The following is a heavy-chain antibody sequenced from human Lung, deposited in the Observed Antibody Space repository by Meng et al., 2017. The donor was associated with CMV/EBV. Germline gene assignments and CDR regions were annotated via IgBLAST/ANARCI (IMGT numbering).Heavy chain of an antibody. Sequence: SCAASGFTFRSYEMNWVRQAPGKGLEWISYISGSSGTTTYYSDSVRGRFTISRDNTKKSLYLQMNSLRAEDTAVYYCARVGITIVDLWGRGTLVTVSS. CDR3: ARVGITIVDL. V-gene: IGHV3-48*03. D-gene: IGHD7-27*01. J-gene: IGHJ2*01. CDR2: ISGSSGTTT. CDR1: GFTFRSYE.